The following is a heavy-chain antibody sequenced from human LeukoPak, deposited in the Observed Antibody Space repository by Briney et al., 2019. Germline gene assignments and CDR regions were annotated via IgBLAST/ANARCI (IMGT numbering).Heavy chain of an antibody. CDR2: INTNSGNT. CDR1: GYTLTSYD. D-gene: IGHD3-3*01. Sequence: VASVKVSCKASGYTLTSYDINWVRQATGQGLEWMGRINTNSGNTDYAQKFQGRVTMTRNSSIGTVYMELSNLKSEDTAVYYCARGLLQFWNGYAADVFDIWGQGTMVTVSS. V-gene: IGHV1-8*01. J-gene: IGHJ3*02. CDR3: ARGLLQFWNGYAADVFDI.